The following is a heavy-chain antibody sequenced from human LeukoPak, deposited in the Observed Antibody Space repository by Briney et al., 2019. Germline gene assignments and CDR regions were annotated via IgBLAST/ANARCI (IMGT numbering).Heavy chain of an antibody. J-gene: IGHJ4*02. V-gene: IGHV1-69*13. Sequence: ASVKVPCKASGGTFSSYAISWVRQAPGQGLEWMGGIISIFGTANYAQKFQGRVTITADESTSTAYMELSSLRSEDTAVYYCARGTTLVTNYFDYWGQGTLVTVSS. CDR2: IISIFGTA. CDR3: ARGTTLVTNYFDY. D-gene: IGHD5-18*01. CDR1: GGTFSSYA.